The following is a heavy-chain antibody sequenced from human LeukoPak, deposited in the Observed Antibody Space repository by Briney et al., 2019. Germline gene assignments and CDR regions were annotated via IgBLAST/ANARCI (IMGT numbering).Heavy chain of an antibody. Sequence: SVKVSCKASGYTFTSYGIGWVRQAPGQGLEWMGGIIPIFGTANYAQKFQGRVTITTDESTSTAYMELSSLRSEDTAVYYCARGRYDFWSGYYHVDAFDIWGQGTMVTVSS. J-gene: IGHJ3*02. V-gene: IGHV1-69*05. D-gene: IGHD3-3*01. CDR2: IIPIFGTA. CDR1: GYTFTSYG. CDR3: ARGRYDFWSGYYHVDAFDI.